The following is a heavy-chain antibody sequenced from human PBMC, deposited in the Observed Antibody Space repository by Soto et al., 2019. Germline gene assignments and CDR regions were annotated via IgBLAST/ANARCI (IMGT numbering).Heavy chain of an antibody. V-gene: IGHV5-51*01. Sequence: GESLKISCKGSGYSFTNYWIGWVRQMPGKGLEWMGLIHPGNSETRYSPSFQGQVTISADKSISTAYLQWSSLKASDTAMYYCARHQRVDNRGRWFDPWGQGTLVTVSS. CDR3: ARHQRVDNRGRWFDP. CDR1: GYSFTNYW. J-gene: IGHJ5*02. CDR2: IHPGNSET. D-gene: IGHD1-26*01.